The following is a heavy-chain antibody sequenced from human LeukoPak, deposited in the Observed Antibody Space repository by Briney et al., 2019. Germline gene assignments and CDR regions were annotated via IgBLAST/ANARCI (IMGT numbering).Heavy chain of an antibody. D-gene: IGHD2-8*01. Sequence: SETLSLTCNVSGGSISGYYWSWIRQPPGKGLEWIGYIYPTGSTTFNPSLKSRVIMSVDTPKQQFSLMLTSVTAADTAVYYCARVACNNGACGFYFDYWGQGTLVTVSS. J-gene: IGHJ4*02. CDR1: GGSISGYY. V-gene: IGHV4-59*01. CDR2: IYPTGST. CDR3: ARVACNNGACGFYFDY.